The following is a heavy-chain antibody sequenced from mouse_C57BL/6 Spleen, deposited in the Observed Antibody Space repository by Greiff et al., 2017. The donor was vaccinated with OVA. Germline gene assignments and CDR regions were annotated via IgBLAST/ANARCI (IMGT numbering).Heavy chain of an antibody. Sequence: VQLQQSGPELVKPGASVKISCKASGYSFTGYYMNWVKQSPEKSLEWIGEINPSTGGTTYNQKFKAKATLTVDKSSSTAYMQLKSLTSEDSAVYYCARSGYDGAWFAYWGQWTLVTVAA. D-gene: IGHD2-2*01. V-gene: IGHV1-42*01. CDR2: INPSTGGT. CDR1: GYSFTGYY. J-gene: IGHJ3*01. CDR3: ARSGYDGAWFAY.